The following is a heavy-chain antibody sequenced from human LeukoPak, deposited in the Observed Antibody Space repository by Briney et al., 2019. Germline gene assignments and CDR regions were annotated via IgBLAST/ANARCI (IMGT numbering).Heavy chain of an antibody. CDR2: INPNSGGT. V-gene: IGHV1-2*06. J-gene: IGHJ4*02. D-gene: IGHD3-3*01. CDR1: GYTFTGYY. Sequence: ASVKVSCKASGYTFTGYYMHWVRQAPGQGLEWMGRINPNSGGTNYAQKFQGRVTMTRDTSTSTAYMELSRLRSDDTAVYYCAREMGSITIFGVVIIFGYWGQGTLVTVSS. CDR3: AREMGSITIFGVVIIFGY.